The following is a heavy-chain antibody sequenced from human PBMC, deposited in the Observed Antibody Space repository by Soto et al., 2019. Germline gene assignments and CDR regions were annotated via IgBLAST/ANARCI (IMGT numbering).Heavy chain of an antibody. CDR2: ISDDIRNK. D-gene: IGHD3-16*01. Sequence: QVQLVESGGGVVQPGRSLRLSCAASALTFNTYTIHWVRQAPGQGLEWVALISDDIRNKYYADSVKGRFTISRDTSKNTVYLQMNNLRPEDTALYHCVRGLPGQWVMGVAFDIWGQGTMVTVSS. CDR1: ALTFNTYT. V-gene: IGHV3-30*04. CDR3: VRGLPGQWVMGVAFDI. J-gene: IGHJ3*02.